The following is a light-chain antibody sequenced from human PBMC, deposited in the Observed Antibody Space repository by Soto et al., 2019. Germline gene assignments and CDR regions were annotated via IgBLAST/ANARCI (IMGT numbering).Light chain of an antibody. CDR2: DVT. CDR1: SSDVGGYNY. Sequence: QSALTQPASVSGSPGQSITISCTGTSSDVGGYNYVCWYQQHPGKAPKLIIYDVTNRPSGISNRFSCSKSGNTASLSISGLQAEDEADYYCSSYTSSSTVLFGGGTKLTVL. J-gene: IGLJ2*01. V-gene: IGLV2-14*01. CDR3: SSYTSSSTVL.